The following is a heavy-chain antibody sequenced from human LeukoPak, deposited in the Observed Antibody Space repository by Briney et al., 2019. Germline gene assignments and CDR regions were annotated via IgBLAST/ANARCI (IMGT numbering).Heavy chain of an antibody. CDR3: AKNPLLAGTIYFDY. Sequence: GGSLRLSCAASGFYFANYAMSWVRQAPGKGLEWVSSISGGGDRINYADSVKGRFTISRDNSRNTLYLQMNNLGAEDTAVYYCAKNPLLAGTIYFDYWGQGTLVTVSS. CDR1: GFYFANYA. D-gene: IGHD6-19*01. J-gene: IGHJ4*02. CDR2: ISGGGDRI. V-gene: IGHV3-23*01.